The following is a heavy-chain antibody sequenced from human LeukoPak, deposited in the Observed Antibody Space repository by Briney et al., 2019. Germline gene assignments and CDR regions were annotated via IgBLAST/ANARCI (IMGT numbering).Heavy chain of an antibody. J-gene: IGHJ3*02. CDR2: FDPEKGET. CDR1: GYTLNELS. CDR3: ATGLSPSYDFWRGYYPFDI. Sequence: GASVKVSCKVSGYTLNELSMHWVRQAPGKGLEWMGGFDPEKGETIYAQKFQDRVIMTEDTFTDTADMELSSLRSEDTAVYYCATGLSPSYDFWRGYYPFDIWGQGTMVTVSS. D-gene: IGHD3-3*01. V-gene: IGHV1-24*01.